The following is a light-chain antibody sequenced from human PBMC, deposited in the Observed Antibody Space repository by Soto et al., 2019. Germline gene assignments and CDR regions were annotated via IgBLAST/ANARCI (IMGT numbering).Light chain of an antibody. Sequence: IRMTQSPSSLSASVGDRVTITCRASQSISSYLTWYQQKPGKAPKLLIYAASSLQSGVPSRFSGSGSGTDFTLTISCLQPEDFATYYCQQNYSTPRTFGQGTKVEIK. CDR3: QQNYSTPRT. J-gene: IGKJ1*01. V-gene: IGKV1-39*01. CDR2: AAS. CDR1: QSISSY.